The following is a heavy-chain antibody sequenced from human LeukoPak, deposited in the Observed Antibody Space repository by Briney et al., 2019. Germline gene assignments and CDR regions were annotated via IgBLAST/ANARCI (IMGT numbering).Heavy chain of an antibody. CDR2: IYHSGST. J-gene: IGHJ5*02. D-gene: IGHD2-15*01. CDR3: ARGYPLNWFDP. V-gene: IGHV4-30-2*01. Sequence: PSETLSLTCTVSGGSISSGGYYWSWIRQPPGKGLEWIWYIYHSGSTYYNPSLKSRVTISVDRSKNQFSLKLSSVTAADTAVYYCARGYPLNWFDPWGQGTLVTVSS. CDR1: GGSISSGGYY.